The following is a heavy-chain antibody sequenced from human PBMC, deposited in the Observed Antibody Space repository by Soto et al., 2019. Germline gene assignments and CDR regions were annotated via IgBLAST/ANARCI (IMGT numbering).Heavy chain of an antibody. J-gene: IGHJ6*02. D-gene: IGHD6-13*01. V-gene: IGHV3-23*01. CDR1: GFTFRSYA. CDR3: AKIIAAALYGMDV. CDR2: ISGSGGST. Sequence: PGGSLRLSFAASGFTFRSYAMSWVRQAPGKGLEWVSAISGSGGSTYYADSVKGRFTISRDNSKNTLYLQMNSLRAEDTAVYYCAKIIAAALYGMDVWGQGTTVTVSS.